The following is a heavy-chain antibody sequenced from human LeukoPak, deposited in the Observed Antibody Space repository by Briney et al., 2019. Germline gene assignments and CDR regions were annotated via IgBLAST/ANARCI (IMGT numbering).Heavy chain of an antibody. J-gene: IGHJ4*02. D-gene: IGHD6-19*01. CDR3: AKDNRRHYTSGPNPDSLH. CDR1: GFDFSTSW. CDR2: IKQDGSEK. Sequence: GGSLRLSCAASGFDFSTSWMSWVRQAPGKGLEWVANIKQDGSEKYYVDSVKGRFTISRDNAKNSLYLQMNSLRVEDTAFYYCAKDNRRHYTSGPNPDSLHWGQGALVTVSS. V-gene: IGHV3-7*03.